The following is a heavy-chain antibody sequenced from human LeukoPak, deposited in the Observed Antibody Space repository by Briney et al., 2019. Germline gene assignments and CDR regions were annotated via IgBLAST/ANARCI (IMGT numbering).Heavy chain of an antibody. V-gene: IGHV3-7*04. CDR2: IKPDGSEK. J-gene: IGHJ4*02. Sequence: GGSLRLFCTASGFTISRLGMGWVRQALGKGLEWVANIKPDGSEKNYGDSVRGRFTISRDNARNSLYLQMNSLRAEDTAVYYCARENYFDYWGQGTLVTVSS. CDR1: GFTISRLG. CDR3: ARENYFDY.